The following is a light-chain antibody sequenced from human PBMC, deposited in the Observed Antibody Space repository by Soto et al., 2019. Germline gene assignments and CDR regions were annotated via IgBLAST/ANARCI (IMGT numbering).Light chain of an antibody. CDR2: EVT. V-gene: IGLV2-14*01. CDR1: SNDVGGYNF. J-gene: IGLJ3*02. Sequence: QSALTQPASVSGSPGQSITISCTGTSNDVGGYNFVSWYQQHPGTAPKLLIYEVTNRPSGVSSRFSGSKSGNTASLTISGLQAEDEADYYCSSYTSSATRVFGGGTKLTVL. CDR3: SSYTSSATRV.